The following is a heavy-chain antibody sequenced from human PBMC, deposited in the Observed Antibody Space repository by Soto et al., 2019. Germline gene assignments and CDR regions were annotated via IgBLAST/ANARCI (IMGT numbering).Heavy chain of an antibody. CDR1: GFTFSSYA. D-gene: IGHD3-10*01. J-gene: IGHJ6*02. CDR3: AKDVSDYYAEGHYGMDV. V-gene: IGHV3-23*01. CDR2: ISGSGGST. Sequence: GGSLRLSCAASGFTFSSYAMSWVRQAPGKGLEWVSAISGSGGSTYYADSVKGRFTISRDNSKNTLYLQMNSLRAEDTAVYYCAKDVSDYYAEGHYGMDVWGQGTTVTVSS.